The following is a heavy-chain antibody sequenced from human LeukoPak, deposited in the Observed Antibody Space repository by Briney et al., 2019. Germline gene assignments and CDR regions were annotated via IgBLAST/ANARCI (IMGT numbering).Heavy chain of an antibody. Sequence: GGSLRLSCAASGFTFSSYAMHWVRQAPGKGLEWVAVISYDGSNKYYADSVKGRFTISRDNSKNTLYLQMNSLRAEDTAVYYCARAGYYDSSGYYPLWGQGTLVTVSS. CDR3: ARAGYYDSSGYYPL. CDR2: ISYDGSNK. CDR1: GFTFSSYA. J-gene: IGHJ4*02. D-gene: IGHD3-22*01. V-gene: IGHV3-30-3*01.